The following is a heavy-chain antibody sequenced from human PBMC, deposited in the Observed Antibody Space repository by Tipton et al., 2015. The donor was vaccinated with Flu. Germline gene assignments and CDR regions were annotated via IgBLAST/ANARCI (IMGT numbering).Heavy chain of an antibody. CDR2: IYYNGNT. CDR3: ARYGSYFEY. Sequence: TLSLTRTVSGGSISSYYWSWIRQPPGKGLEWIGYIYYNGNTNYNPSLKSRVTISVDTSKNQFSLKVSSVTAADTAVYYCARYGSYFEYWGQGTLVTVSS. CDR1: GGSISSYY. D-gene: IGHD1-26*01. V-gene: IGHV4-59*01. J-gene: IGHJ4*02.